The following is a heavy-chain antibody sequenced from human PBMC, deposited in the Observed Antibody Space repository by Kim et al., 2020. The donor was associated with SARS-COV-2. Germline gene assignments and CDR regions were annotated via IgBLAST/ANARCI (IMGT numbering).Heavy chain of an antibody. Sequence: GGSLRLSCAASGFTFSSYWMSWGRQAPGKGLEWVANIKQDGSEKYYVDSVKGRCTISRDNAKNSMYLQMNNLRAEDTAVYYCAREIVVPAAIVGYYYYYMDVWGKGTTVTVSS. D-gene: IGHD2-2*02. CDR3: AREIVVPAAIVGYYYYYMDV. J-gene: IGHJ6*03. CDR2: IKQDGSEK. CDR1: GFTFSSYW. V-gene: IGHV3-7*01.